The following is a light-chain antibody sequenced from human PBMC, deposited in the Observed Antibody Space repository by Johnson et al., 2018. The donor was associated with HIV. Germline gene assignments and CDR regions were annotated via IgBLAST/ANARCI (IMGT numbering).Light chain of an antibody. CDR2: EKN. CDR3: GTWDSSLSVYV. Sequence: QFVLTQPPSMSAAPGQKVTISCSGSSSNIGNNYVSWYQQLPGTAPKLLIYEKNKRTSGIPDRFSASKSGTSATLVITGLQTGDEADYYCGTWDSSLSVYVFGTGTKVTVL. CDR1: SSNIGNNY. V-gene: IGLV1-51*02. J-gene: IGLJ1*01.